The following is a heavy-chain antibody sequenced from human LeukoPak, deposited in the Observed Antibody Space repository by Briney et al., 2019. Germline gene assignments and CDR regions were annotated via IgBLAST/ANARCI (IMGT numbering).Heavy chain of an antibody. V-gene: IGHV4-59*01. CDR2: IYYSGST. D-gene: IGHD4-17*01. J-gene: IGHJ4*02. Sequence: SETLSLTCTVSGGSISSDHWNWIRQPPGKGLEWIGCIYYSGSTYYNPSLKSRVTISVHTSKNQFSLKLSSVTAADTAVYYCARHLSVTPYFDYWGQGSLVTVSS. CDR1: GGSISSDH. CDR3: ARHLSVTPYFDY.